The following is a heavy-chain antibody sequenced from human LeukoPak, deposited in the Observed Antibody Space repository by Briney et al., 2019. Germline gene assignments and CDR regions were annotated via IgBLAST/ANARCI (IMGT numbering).Heavy chain of an antibody. CDR1: GFTFSSYE. CDR3: ARSLIVASEDY. J-gene: IGHJ4*02. Sequence: SGGSLRLSCAASGFTFSSYEMNWVRQAPGKGLEWVSYISSSGSTIYYAESVKGRFTISRDNAKNSVSLQMNSLSADDTAIYYCARSLIVASEDYWGLGTQVTVSS. V-gene: IGHV3-48*03. D-gene: IGHD3-22*01. CDR2: ISSSGSTI.